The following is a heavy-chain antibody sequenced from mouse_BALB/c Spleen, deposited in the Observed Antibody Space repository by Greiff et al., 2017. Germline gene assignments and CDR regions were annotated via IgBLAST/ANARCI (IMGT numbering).Heavy chain of an antibody. CDR1: GFTFSSYT. J-gene: IGHJ2*01. D-gene: IGHD1-1*01. CDR2: ISSGGGNT. V-gene: IGHV5-9*03. CDR3: ARSHYYGSSYYFDY. Sequence: EVKLVESGGGLVKPGGSLKLSCAASGFTFSSYTMSWVRQTPEKRLEWVATISSGGGNTYYPDSVKGRFTISRDNAKNNLYLQMSSLRSEDTALYYCARSHYYGSSYYFDYWGQGTTLTVSS.